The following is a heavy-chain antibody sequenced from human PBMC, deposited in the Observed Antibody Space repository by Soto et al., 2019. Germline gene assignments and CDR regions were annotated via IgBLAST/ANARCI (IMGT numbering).Heavy chain of an antibody. J-gene: IGHJ4*02. CDR1: GGSFSGYY. D-gene: IGHD3-10*01. CDR3: ARGRITMVRRGIEY. Sequence: QVQLQQWGAGLLKPSETLSLTCAVYGGSFSGYYWSWIRQPPGKGLEWIGEINHSGSTNYNPSLKSRVTISVDTSKNQFSLKLSSVTAADTAVYYCARGRITMVRRGIEYWGQGTLVTVSS. V-gene: IGHV4-34*01. CDR2: INHSGST.